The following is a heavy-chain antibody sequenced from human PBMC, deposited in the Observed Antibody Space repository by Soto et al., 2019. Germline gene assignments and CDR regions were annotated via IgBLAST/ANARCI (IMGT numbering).Heavy chain of an antibody. Sequence: SLRLSCGVSGFSFSGFAVNWVRQAPGKGLEWVGRIRTKASNYATAYGASVKGRFTISRDDSKNTAYLQINSLKIEDTAVYYCTRRRYYYYGLDVWGKGTTVTVSS. J-gene: IGHJ6*04. CDR2: IRTKASNYAT. V-gene: IGHV3-73*01. D-gene: IGHD6-25*01. CDR3: TRRRYYYYGLDV. CDR1: GFSFSGFA.